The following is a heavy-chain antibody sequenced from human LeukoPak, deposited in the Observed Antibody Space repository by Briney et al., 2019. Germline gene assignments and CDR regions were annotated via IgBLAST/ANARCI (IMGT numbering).Heavy chain of an antibody. D-gene: IGHD2-2*01. V-gene: IGHV3-74*01. CDR1: GFTFSDYW. CDR3: ARGLGPAARVNSFDP. Sequence: PGGSLRLSCAASGFTFSDYWMHWVRQAPGQGLVWVSRINTDGSRIYYADSVKGRFTISRDNAKNSLYLQMNSLRAEDTAVYYCARGLGPAARVNSFDPWGQGTPVTVSS. J-gene: IGHJ5*02. CDR2: INTDGSRI.